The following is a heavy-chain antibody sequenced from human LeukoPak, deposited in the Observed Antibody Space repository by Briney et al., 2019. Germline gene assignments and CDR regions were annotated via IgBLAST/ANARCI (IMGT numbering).Heavy chain of an antibody. CDR1: GFTFSDYY. V-gene: IGHV3-11*01. J-gene: IGHJ4*02. CDR3: AKDSSGLDY. D-gene: IGHD6-19*01. Sequence: GGSLRLSCAGYGFTFSDYYMTWIRQAPGKGLEWVSYISSSGDTIYYADSVKGRFTISRDNAKKSLYLQMNSLRAENTALYYCAKDSSGLDYWGQGTLVTVSS. CDR2: ISSSGDTI.